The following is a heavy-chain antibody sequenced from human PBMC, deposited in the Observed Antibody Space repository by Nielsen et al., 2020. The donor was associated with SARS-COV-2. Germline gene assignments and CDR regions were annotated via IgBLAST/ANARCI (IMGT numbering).Heavy chain of an antibody. J-gene: IGHJ4*02. CDR1: GFIFSDYY. Sequence: GESLKISCVGSGFIFSDYYMNWVRQAPGKGLMWVSRMNADGSRSAYAESVKGRFIIARDNARDPLSLQMNSLSVEDTAMYYCVRVRDDGHYYDTGPFDYWGQGALVTVSS. CDR2: MNADGSRS. CDR3: VRVRDDGHYYDTGPFDY. V-gene: IGHV3-74*01. D-gene: IGHD3-22*01.